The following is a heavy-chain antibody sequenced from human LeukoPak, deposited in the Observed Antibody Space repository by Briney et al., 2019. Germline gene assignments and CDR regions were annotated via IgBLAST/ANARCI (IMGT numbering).Heavy chain of an antibody. CDR2: INPSGGST. CDR3: ARDRYCSSTSCYGYFQH. Sequence: ASVKVSCKASGYTFTSYYMHWVRQAPGQGLEWMGIINPSGGSTSYAQKFQGRVTMTRDTSTSTVYVELSSLRSEDTAVYYCARDRYCSSTSCYGYFQHWGQAPWSPSPQ. D-gene: IGHD2-2*01. CDR1: GYTFTSYY. V-gene: IGHV1-46*03. J-gene: IGHJ1*01.